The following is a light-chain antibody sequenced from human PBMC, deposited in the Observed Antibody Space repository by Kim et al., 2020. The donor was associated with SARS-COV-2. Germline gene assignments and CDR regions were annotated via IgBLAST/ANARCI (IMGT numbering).Light chain of an antibody. V-gene: IGKV1-5*03. CDR2: KAS. Sequence: SASAGDRVTITCGASQRVGSSLAWYQQKPGKAPKLLIYKASTLESGVPSRFSGSGSETQFTLTISSLQPDDCATYYCQQYNSYPENFGQGTKLEI. CDR1: QRVGSS. CDR3: QQYNSYPEN. J-gene: IGKJ2*01.